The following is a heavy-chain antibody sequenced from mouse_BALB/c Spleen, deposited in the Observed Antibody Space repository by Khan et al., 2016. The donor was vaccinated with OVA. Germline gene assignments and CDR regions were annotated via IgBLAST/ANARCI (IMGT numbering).Heavy chain of an antibody. CDR2: ISYSGST. CDR1: GYSITSGYG. Sequence: EVQLVESGPGLVKPSQSLSLTCTVTGYSITSGYGWYWIRQFPGNKLEWMGYISYSGSTNYNPSLKSRISITRDTSKNQSFLQLNSVTTEDTATDYYARTARIKYWGQGTTLTVSS. V-gene: IGHV3-1*02. J-gene: IGHJ2*01. D-gene: IGHD1-2*01. CDR3: ARTARIKY.